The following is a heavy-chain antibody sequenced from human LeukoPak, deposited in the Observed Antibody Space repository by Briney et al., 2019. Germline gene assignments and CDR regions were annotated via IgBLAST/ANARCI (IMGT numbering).Heavy chain of an antibody. J-gene: IGHJ4*02. Sequence: GGSLRLSCAASGFTFSSYAMSWVRQAPGKGLEWVSAISGSGGSTYYADSVKGRFTISRDNSKNTLYLQMNSLRAEDTAVYYCANCFAYEVPVSCDYWGQGTLVTVSS. CDR3: ANCFAYEVPVSCDY. V-gene: IGHV3-23*01. CDR1: GFTFSSYA. CDR2: ISGSGGST. D-gene: IGHD1-1*01.